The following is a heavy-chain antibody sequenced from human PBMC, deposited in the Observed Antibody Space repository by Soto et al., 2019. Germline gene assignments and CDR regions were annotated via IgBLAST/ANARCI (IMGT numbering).Heavy chain of an antibody. CDR3: ARDPRRGGSSGYYSY. Sequence: SETLSLTCTVSGGSISSGDYYWSWIRQPPGKGLEWIGYIYYSGSTYYNPSLKSRVTISVDTSKNQFSLKLSSVTAADTAVYYCARDPRRGGSSGYYSYWGQGTLVTVSS. J-gene: IGHJ4*02. V-gene: IGHV4-30-4*01. D-gene: IGHD3-22*01. CDR1: GGSISSGDYY. CDR2: IYYSGST.